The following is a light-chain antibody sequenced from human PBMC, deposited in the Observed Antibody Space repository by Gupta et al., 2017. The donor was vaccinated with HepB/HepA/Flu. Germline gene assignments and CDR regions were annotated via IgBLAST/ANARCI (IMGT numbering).Light chain of an antibody. V-gene: IGKV2-30*01. CDR1: QSLVYSDGNTY. CDR3: KQGNIWPFT. CDR2: KVS. J-gene: IGKJ4*01. Sequence: VVLPQSPLSLPVTLGQPASISCRSSQSLVYSDGNTYLQWFQQRPGQSPRRLIYKVSNRDYGVPDRFSGSGSGTEFTLNISSVEAEDFGVYYCKQGNIWPFTFGRGTKVEIK.